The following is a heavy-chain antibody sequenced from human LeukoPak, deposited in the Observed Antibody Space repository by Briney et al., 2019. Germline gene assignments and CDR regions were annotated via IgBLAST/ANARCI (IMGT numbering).Heavy chain of an antibody. CDR2: INPSGGST. V-gene: IGHV1-46*01. CDR1: GYTFTSYG. Sequence: GASVKVSCKASGYTFTSYGLTWVRQAPGQGLEWMGIINPSGGSTSFAQKFQGRVTMTRDMSTSTVYMELNSLRSEDTAVYYCARAWEAVAGNYGVIDYWGQGTLVTVSS. D-gene: IGHD4-17*01. J-gene: IGHJ4*02. CDR3: ARAWEAVAGNYGVIDY.